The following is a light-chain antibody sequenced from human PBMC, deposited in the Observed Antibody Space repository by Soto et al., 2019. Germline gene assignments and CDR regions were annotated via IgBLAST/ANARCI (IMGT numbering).Light chain of an antibody. Sequence: QSALTQPASVSGSPGQSITISCTGTSSDVGGYNYVSWYQQHPGKAPKLMIYEVSNRPSGVSNRISGSKSGNTASLTISGLQDEDEADYSCSSYTSGSTWVFGGGTKLTVL. CDR3: SSYTSGSTWV. J-gene: IGLJ3*02. CDR2: EVS. V-gene: IGLV2-14*01. CDR1: SSDVGGYNY.